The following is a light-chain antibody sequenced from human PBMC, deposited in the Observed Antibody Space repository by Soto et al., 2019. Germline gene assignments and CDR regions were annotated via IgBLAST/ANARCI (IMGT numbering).Light chain of an antibody. V-gene: IGKV1-9*01. CDR1: QGISSF. CDR3: QQRNSSPIP. CDR2: GAS. Sequence: IQLTQSPSSLSASVGDRVTITCRASQGISSFLAWYQQKPGKAPKLLIYGASTLQSGVPSRFSGSGSGTDFTLTIGRLQPEYFATYCSQQRNSSPIPFGAGTKVEIK. J-gene: IGKJ3*01.